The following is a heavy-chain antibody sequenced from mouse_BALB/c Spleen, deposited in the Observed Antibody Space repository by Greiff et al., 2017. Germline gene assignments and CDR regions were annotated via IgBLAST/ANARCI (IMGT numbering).Heavy chain of an antibody. CDR2: IYPGNVNT. Sequence: QVQLQQSGPELVKPGASVRISCKASGYTFTSYYIHWVKQRPGQGLEWIGWIYPGNVNTKYNEKFKGKATLTADKSSSTAYMQLSSLTSEDSAVYFCARSMDYYGYDYWGQGTTLTVSS. CDR3: ARSMDYYGYDY. CDR1: GYTFTSYY. D-gene: IGHD1-1*01. J-gene: IGHJ2*01. V-gene: IGHV1S56*01.